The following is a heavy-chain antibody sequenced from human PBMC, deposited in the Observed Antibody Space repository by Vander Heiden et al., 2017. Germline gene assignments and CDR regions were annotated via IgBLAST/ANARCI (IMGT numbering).Heavy chain of an antibody. D-gene: IGHD2-8*01. CDR3: AKTRCTNGVCSYYFDY. Sequence: EVQLLESGGGLVQPGGSLRLSCAASGFTFRRYAMSWVRPAPGKGLEWVSAISGSGGSTYYADSVKGRFTISRDNSKNTLYLQMNSLRAEDTAVYYCAKTRCTNGVCSYYFDYWGQGTLVTVSS. V-gene: IGHV3-23*01. J-gene: IGHJ4*02. CDR2: ISGSGGST. CDR1: GFTFRRYA.